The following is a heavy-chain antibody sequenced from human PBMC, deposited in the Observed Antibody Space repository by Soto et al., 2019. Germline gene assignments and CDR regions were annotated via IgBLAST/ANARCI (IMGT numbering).Heavy chain of an antibody. CDR2: IYYSVRT. V-gene: IGHV4-61*01. D-gene: IGHD1-1*01. CDR1: GGSVSSGSHY. CDR3: ARSHSSYWNYFYYGMDF. J-gene: IGHJ6*02. Sequence: SETLSLTRPVSGGSVSSGSHYWSWIRQPPGKGLEWIGNIYYSVRTKYNPSLKSRVTISVDTSKNHFSLKLSSVTAADTAVYYCARSHSSYWNYFYYGMDFWGQGTTVTVSS.